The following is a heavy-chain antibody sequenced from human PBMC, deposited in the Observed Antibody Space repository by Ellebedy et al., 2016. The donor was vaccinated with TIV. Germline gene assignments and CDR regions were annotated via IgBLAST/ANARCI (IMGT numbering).Heavy chain of an antibody. J-gene: IGHJ4*02. CDR1: GYTFTTYA. CDR2: ISPYDDNT. CDR3: ARDLTAMVTMTY. V-gene: IGHV1-18*01. Sequence: AASVKVSCKTSGYTFTTYAITWARQAPGQGLEWMGRISPYDDNTNYAQEFQGRVTMTTDTSTNTAYMELSSLRSDDTAVYSCARDLTAMVTMTYWGQGTLVTVSS. D-gene: IGHD5-18*01.